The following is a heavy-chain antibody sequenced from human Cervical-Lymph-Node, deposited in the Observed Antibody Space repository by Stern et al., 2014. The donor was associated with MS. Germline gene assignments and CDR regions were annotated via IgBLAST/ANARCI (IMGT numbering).Heavy chain of an antibody. D-gene: IGHD2-21*01. Sequence: VQLVESEGGVVQPGRSLRLSCVASGFTLSIYGMHWVRQVPGKGLEWVAVLSYGENNYYYADSGKGHFAVSRNETKNTLFLQMNSLRAEDTALYYCARAYCGGDCYTDYYYGMDVWGQGTMVTVSS. J-gene: IGHJ6*02. CDR2: LSYGENNY. CDR1: GFTLSIYG. CDR3: ARAYCGGDCYTDYYYGMDV. V-gene: IGHV3-30*03.